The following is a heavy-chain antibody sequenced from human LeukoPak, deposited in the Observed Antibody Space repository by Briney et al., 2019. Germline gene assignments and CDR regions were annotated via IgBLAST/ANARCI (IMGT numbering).Heavy chain of an antibody. CDR3: ASFYGGGFDY. Sequence: GGSLRLSCAASGFTFNNYEMNWVRQAPGKGLEWISYISSRGGTIYYADSVKGRFTISRDNAKNSLYLQMNSLRAEDTAVYYCASFYGGGFDYWGQGTLVTVSS. CDR2: ISSRGGTI. D-gene: IGHD4-23*01. J-gene: IGHJ4*02. CDR1: GFTFNNYE. V-gene: IGHV3-48*03.